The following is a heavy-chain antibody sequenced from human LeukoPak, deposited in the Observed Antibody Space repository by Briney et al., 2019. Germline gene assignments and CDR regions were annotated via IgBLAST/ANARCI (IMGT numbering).Heavy chain of an antibody. V-gene: IGHV4-61*02. CDR2: IYTSGRT. J-gene: IGHJ4*02. Sequence: PSETLSLTCTVSGGSITIGSYNWTWIRQPAGKGLEWIVRIYTSGRTFYNPSLKSRVTISMDTSMNQFSLRLNLVSAADTAVYYCARARVIPASFDDWGQGALVTVSS. CDR3: ARARVIPASFDD. D-gene: IGHD3-16*02. CDR1: GGSITIGSYN.